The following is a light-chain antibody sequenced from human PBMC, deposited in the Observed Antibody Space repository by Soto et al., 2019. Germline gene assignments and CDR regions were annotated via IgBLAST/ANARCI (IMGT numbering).Light chain of an antibody. CDR3: QFPGDYV. CDR2: EDN. CDR1: SGSIASNY. V-gene: IGLV6-57*04. J-gene: IGLJ1*01. Sequence: NFMLTQPHSVSESPGKTVTISCTRSSGSIASNYVQWYQQRPGSAPTTVIYEDNQRPSGVPDRFSGSIDSSSNSASLTISGLKTEDEAAYYCQFPGDYVFGTGTKLTVL.